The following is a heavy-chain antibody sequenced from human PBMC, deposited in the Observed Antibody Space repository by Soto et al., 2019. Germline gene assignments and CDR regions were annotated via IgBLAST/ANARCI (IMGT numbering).Heavy chain of an antibody. CDR2: ICSNGSSK. J-gene: IGHJ4*02. D-gene: IGHD6-13*01. Sequence: GGLLRLSCAPSGFTFSSYGMHWVRQAPGKGLEYVSAICSNGSSKYYANSVKGRFTISRDNSKNTLYLQMGSLRAEDMAVYYCARGGGSAAGTFDYWGQGTLVTVSS. V-gene: IGHV3-64*01. CDR1: GFTFSSYG. CDR3: ARGGGSAAGTFDY.